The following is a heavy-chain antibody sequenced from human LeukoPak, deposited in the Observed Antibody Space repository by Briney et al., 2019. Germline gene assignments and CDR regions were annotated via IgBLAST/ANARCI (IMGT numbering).Heavy chain of an antibody. CDR1: GFTFSSYA. J-gene: IGHJ4*02. Sequence: GGSLRLSCAASGFTFSSYAMSWARQAPGKGLEWVSAIGGSGGSTYYADSVKGRFTISRDNSKNTLYLQMNSLRAEDTAVYYCAKDLDFWSGYSSYWGQGTLVTVSS. D-gene: IGHD3-3*01. CDR3: AKDLDFWSGYSSY. V-gene: IGHV3-23*01. CDR2: IGGSGGST.